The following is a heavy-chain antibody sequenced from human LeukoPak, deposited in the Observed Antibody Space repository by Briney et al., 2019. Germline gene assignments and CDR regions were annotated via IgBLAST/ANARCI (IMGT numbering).Heavy chain of an antibody. CDR2: INPIFGTA. CDR1: GGTFSSYA. D-gene: IGHD3-9*01. V-gene: IGHV1-69*06. Sequence: ASVKVSCKASGGTFSSYAISWVRQAPGQGLEWMGGINPIFGTANYAQKFQGRVTITADKSTSTAYMELSRLRSEDTAVYYCARRAGIGYYDILTGYYAWFDPWGQGTLVTVSS. CDR3: ARRAGIGYYDILTGYYAWFDP. J-gene: IGHJ5*02.